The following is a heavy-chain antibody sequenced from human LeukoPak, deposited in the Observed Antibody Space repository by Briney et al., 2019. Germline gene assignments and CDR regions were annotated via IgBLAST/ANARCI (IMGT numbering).Heavy chain of an antibody. V-gene: IGHV3-23*01. Sequence: GGSLRLSCAASGFTFRSYAMSWVRQAPGKGLEWVSAISGGGDIIYYADSVKGRFTISRDNSKNTLYLQMNSLRAEDTAVYYCARREGPYYFAYWGQGTLVTVSS. D-gene: IGHD5-24*01. J-gene: IGHJ4*02. CDR1: GFTFRSYA. CDR2: ISGGGDII. CDR3: ARREGPYYFAY.